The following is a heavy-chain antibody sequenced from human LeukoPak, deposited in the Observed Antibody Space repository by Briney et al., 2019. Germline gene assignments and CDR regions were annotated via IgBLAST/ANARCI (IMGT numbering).Heavy chain of an antibody. CDR1: GFSFNTNA. CDR3: ARALGSSGWYPIDS. J-gene: IGHJ4*02. CDR2: ITTSGSST. V-gene: IGHV3-23*01. D-gene: IGHD6-19*01. Sequence: GGSLRLSCAASGFSFNTNAMSWVRQAPGKGLEWVSTITTSGSSTYYADSVKGRFTISRDNSKNTLYLQMDSLRAGDTAVYYCARALGSSGWYPIDSWGQGTLLTVSS.